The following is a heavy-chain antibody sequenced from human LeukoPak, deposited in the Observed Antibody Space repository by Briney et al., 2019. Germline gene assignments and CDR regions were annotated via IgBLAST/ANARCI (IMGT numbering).Heavy chain of an antibody. CDR1: GFTFSSYA. J-gene: IGHJ4*02. D-gene: IGHD3-22*01. V-gene: IGHV3-23*01. CDR3: AKGNYYDSSGYEYYFDY. CDR2: ISGSGGST. Sequence: GGSLRLSCAASGFTFSSYAMSWVRQAPGKGLEWVSAISGSGGSTYYADSVKGRFTISRDNSKNTLYLQMNSLRAEDTAVYYCAKGNYYDSSGYEYYFDYWGQGTLVTVSS.